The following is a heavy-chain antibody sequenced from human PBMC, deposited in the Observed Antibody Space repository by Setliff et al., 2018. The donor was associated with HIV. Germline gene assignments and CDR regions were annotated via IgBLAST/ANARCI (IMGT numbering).Heavy chain of an antibody. CDR1: GYTFTSYD. CDR2: ISSYNGKT. D-gene: IGHD6-13*01. Sequence: ASVKVSCKASGYTFTSYDINWVRQTTGQGLEWLGWISSYNGKTKYGQNVQGRVTLTTDTSTSTAYMELRSLRPDDTAVYYCAKDISASALYYYGMDVWGQGTTVTVSS. V-gene: IGHV1-18*01. CDR3: AKDISASALYYYGMDV. J-gene: IGHJ6*02.